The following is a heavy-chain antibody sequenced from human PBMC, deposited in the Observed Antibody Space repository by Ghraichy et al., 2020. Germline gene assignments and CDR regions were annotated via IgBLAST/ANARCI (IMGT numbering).Heavy chain of an antibody. D-gene: IGHD6-19*01. V-gene: IGHV3-23*01. CDR2: ISGSGGST. Sequence: GRSLRLSCAASGFTFSSYAMSWVRQAPGKGLEWVSAISGSGGSTYYADSVKGRFTISRDNSKNTLYLQMNSLRAEDTAVYYCAKAGVYSSGWYGEWGQGTLVTVSS. J-gene: IGHJ4*02. CDR3: AKAGVYSSGWYGE. CDR1: GFTFSSYA.